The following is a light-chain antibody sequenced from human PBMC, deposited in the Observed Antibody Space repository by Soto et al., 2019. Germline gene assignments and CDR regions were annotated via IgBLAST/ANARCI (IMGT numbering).Light chain of an antibody. V-gene: IGKV3D-15*01. CDR3: QQHNQWPIT. CDR1: QSAGNF. Sequence: DIVLKKKKTTLSVAPGGTAFLFRRATQSAGNFLAWYQQKPGQAPRLLIYYISTRATGIPARFSGSGSGTEFTLTINSLQSEDSAVYYCQQHNQWPITFGQGTLLEVK. J-gene: IGKJ5*01. CDR2: YIS.